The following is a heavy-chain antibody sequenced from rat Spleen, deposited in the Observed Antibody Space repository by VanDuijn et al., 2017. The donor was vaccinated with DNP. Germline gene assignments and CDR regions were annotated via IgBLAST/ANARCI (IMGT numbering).Heavy chain of an antibody. CDR2: IDYEGSGT. D-gene: IGHD1-2*01. Sequence: EVRLVESGGGLVQPGRSLNLSCKASGFALSDYYMAWVRQTPKTGLEWVASIDYEGSGTHYGYSVKGRFTISRDNTKSILYLQMDSLRSEDTATYYCVRPLGYSSYGFAYWGQGTLVTVSS. J-gene: IGHJ3*01. CDR1: GFALSDYY. CDR3: VRPLGYSSYGFAY. V-gene: IGHV5-22*01.